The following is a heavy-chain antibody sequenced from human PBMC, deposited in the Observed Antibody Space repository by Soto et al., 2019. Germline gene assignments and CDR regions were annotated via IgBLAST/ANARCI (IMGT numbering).Heavy chain of an antibody. CDR2: IIPIFGTA. V-gene: IGHV1-69*13. CDR3: ARDLGSVWYNY. D-gene: IGHD6-19*01. J-gene: IGHJ4*02. CDR1: GGTFSSYA. Sequence: ASVKVSCKASGGTFSSYAISWVRQAPGQGLEWMGGIIPIFGTANYAQNFQGRVTIAADESTNTAYMELSSLRSEDTAVYYCARDLGSVWYNYWGQGTLVTVSS.